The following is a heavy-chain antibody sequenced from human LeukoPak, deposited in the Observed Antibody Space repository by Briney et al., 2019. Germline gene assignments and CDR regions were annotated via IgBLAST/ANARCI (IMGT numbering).Heavy chain of an antibody. CDR1: GGSFNGYY. D-gene: IGHD3-10*01. CDR3: ARLTMVRGLDI. J-gene: IGHJ3*02. Sequence: SETLSLTCAVYGGSFNGYYWSWIRQFPGKGLEWIGHIYYSGSTYYNVSLQSRMTISIATSKIQFSLTLKSVSAADTAVYYCARLTMVRGLDIWGQGTTVTVSS. CDR2: IYYSGST. V-gene: IGHV4-34*09.